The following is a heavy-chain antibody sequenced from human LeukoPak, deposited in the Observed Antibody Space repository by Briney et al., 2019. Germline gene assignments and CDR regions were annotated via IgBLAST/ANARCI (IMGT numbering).Heavy chain of an antibody. J-gene: IGHJ3*02. Sequence: ASVKVSCKASGYTFTSYGISWVRQAPGQGLEWMGWVSTYNGNTNYAQKLQGRVTMTTDTSTSTAYMELRSLRSDDTAVYYCAVIYYYDSSGYLSPEAFDIWGQGTTVTVSS. CDR3: AVIYYYDSSGYLSPEAFDI. D-gene: IGHD3-22*01. CDR2: VSTYNGNT. V-gene: IGHV1-18*01. CDR1: GYTFTSYG.